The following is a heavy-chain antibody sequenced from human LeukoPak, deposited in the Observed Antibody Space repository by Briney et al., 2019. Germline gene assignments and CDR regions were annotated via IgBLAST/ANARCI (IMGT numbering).Heavy chain of an antibody. J-gene: IGHJ4*02. CDR1: GFTFSSYG. D-gene: IGHD6-19*01. Sequence: GGSLRLSCAASGFTFSSYGMHWVRPAPGKALEWVAFIRYDGSNKYYADSVKGRFTISRDNSKNTLYLQMNSLRAEDTAVYYCAKEVLKYSSGQYYFDYWGQGTLVTVSS. CDR2: IRYDGSNK. V-gene: IGHV3-30*02. CDR3: AKEVLKYSSGQYYFDY.